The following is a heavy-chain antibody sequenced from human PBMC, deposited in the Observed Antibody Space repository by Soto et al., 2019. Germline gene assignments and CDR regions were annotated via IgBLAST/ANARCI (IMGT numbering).Heavy chain of an antibody. CDR3: AKDYGYGDYELDAFDI. J-gene: IGHJ3*02. Sequence: GGSLRLSCAASGFTFSSYAMSWVRQAPGKGLEWVSAISGSGGSTYYADSVKGRFTISRDNSKNTLYLQMNSLRAEDTAVYYCAKDYGYGDYELDAFDIWGQGTMVTVSS. V-gene: IGHV3-23*01. CDR2: ISGSGGST. CDR1: GFTFSSYA. D-gene: IGHD4-17*01.